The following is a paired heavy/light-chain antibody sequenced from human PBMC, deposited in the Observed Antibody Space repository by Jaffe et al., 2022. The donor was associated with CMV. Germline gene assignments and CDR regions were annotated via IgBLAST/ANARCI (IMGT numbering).Heavy chain of an antibody. J-gene: IGHJ5*02. CDR2: IKEDGSEK. D-gene: IGHD1-1*01. Sequence: EVQVVESGGGLVQPGGSLRLSCVTSGFTFRTHWMSWVRQAPGMGLEWVAAIKEDGSEKYYVDSVKGRFTISRDNAKNSLFLQMNSLRAEDTAVYYCGRPRPVDAPGNPWGQGTLVFVSS. CDR1: GFTFRTHW. CDR3: GRPRPVDAPGNP. V-gene: IGHV3-7*03.
Light chain of an antibody. V-gene: IGKV3-20*01. Sequence: EIVLTQSPGTLSLSPGERATLSCRASQSVRANYLAWYQRRPGQAPRLLIYDASSRATGIPDRFSGSGSGTDFTLTINRLEPEDFAVYYCQQHGSSVWAFGQGTKVEIK. CDR2: DAS. J-gene: IGKJ1*01. CDR3: QQHGSSVWA. CDR1: QSVRANY.